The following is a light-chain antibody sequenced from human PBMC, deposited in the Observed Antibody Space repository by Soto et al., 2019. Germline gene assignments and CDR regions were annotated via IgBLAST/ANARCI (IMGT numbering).Light chain of an antibody. J-gene: IGLJ2*01. V-gene: IGLV2-11*01. Sequence: QSALTQPRSVSGSPGQSVTISCTGTSSDVGGYKYVSWYQQHPGKAPKLIIYDVSKRPSGVPDRFSGSKSGNTASLTISGLQTKDEADYYCCSCAVNNTVIFGGGTKLTVL. CDR1: SSDVGGYKY. CDR2: DVS. CDR3: CSCAVNNTVI.